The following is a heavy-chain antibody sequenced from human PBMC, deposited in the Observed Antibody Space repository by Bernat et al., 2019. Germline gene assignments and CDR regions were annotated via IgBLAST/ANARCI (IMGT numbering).Heavy chain of an antibody. CDR1: GFTFSSYA. D-gene: IGHD3-22*01. Sequence: VQLVESGGGLVQPGGSLRLSCAASGFTFSSYAMHWVRQAPGKGLEWVAVISYDGSNKYYADSVKGRFTISRDNSKNTLYLQMNSLRAEDTAVYYCAKEGYDSSGYYEAVISWYFDLWGRGTLVTVSS. J-gene: IGHJ2*01. V-gene: IGHV3-30-3*01. CDR3: AKEGYDSSGYYEAVISWYFDL. CDR2: ISYDGSNK.